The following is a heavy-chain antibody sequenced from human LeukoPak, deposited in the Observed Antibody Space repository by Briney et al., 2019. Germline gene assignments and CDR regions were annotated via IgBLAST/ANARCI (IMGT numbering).Heavy chain of an antibody. J-gene: IGHJ4*02. CDR1: GGTFSSYA. Sequence: ASVKVSCKASGGTFSSYAISWVRQAPGQGLEWMGRIIPILGIANYAQKFQGRVTITADKSTSTAYMELSSLRSEDTAVYYCARDQGTYYFDYWGQGTPVTVSS. CDR3: ARDQGTYYFDY. CDR2: IIPILGIA. V-gene: IGHV1-69*04.